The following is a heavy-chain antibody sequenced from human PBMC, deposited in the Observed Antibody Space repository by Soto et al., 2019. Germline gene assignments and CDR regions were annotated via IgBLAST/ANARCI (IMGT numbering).Heavy chain of an antibody. D-gene: IGHD4-17*01. Sequence: SETLSLTCAVYGGSFSGYYWSWIRQPPGKGLEWIGEINHSGSTNYNPSLKSRVTISVDTSKNQFSLKLSSVTAADTAVYYCARDPLYGDYSGFDYWGQGTLVTSPQ. CDR3: ARDPLYGDYSGFDY. CDR1: GGSFSGYY. V-gene: IGHV4-34*01. J-gene: IGHJ4*02. CDR2: INHSGST.